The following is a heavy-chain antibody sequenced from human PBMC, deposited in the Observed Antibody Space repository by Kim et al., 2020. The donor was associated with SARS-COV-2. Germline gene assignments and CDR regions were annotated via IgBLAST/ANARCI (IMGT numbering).Heavy chain of an antibody. D-gene: IGHD3-16*01. J-gene: IGHJ4*02. V-gene: IGHV1-69*01. CDR3: AIDDAWRGFDY. CDR2: A. Sequence: ANYAQKAQGRVPITANESTSTAYMELSSLRSEDTALYYCAIDDAWRGFDYWGQGTLVTVSS.